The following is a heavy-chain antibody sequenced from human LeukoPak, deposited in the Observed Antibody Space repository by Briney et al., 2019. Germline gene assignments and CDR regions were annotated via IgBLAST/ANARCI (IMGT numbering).Heavy chain of an antibody. CDR2: ISAYNGNT. CDR1: GYTFTSYG. J-gene: IGHJ6*02. CDR3: ALGWGGVVVPAAIRNYYYYGMDV. V-gene: IGHV1-18*01. Sequence: ASVKVSCKASGYTFTSYGISWVRQAPAQGLEWMGWISAYNGNTNYAQKLQGRVTMTTDTSTSTAYMELRSLRSDDTAVYYCALGWGGVVVPAAIRNYYYYGMDVWGQGTTVTVSS. D-gene: IGHD2-2*02.